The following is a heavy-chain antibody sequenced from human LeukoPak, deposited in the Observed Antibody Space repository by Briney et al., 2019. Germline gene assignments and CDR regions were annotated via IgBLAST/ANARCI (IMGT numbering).Heavy chain of an antibody. D-gene: IGHD3-16*02. Sequence: SETLSLTCTVSGGSISSYYWSWIRQPPGKGLEWIGYIYYSGSTNYNPSLKSRVTISVDTSKNQFSLKLSSVTAADTAVYYCARCRDDYVWRSYRQSDAFDIWRQGTMVTVSS. V-gene: IGHV4-59*01. CDR2: IYYSGST. CDR3: ARCRDDYVWRSYRQSDAFDI. CDR1: GGSISSYY. J-gene: IGHJ3*02.